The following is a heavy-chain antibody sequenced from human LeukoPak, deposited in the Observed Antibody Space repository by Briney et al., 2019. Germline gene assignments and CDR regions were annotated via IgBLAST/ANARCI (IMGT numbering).Heavy chain of an antibody. V-gene: IGHV4-59*01. CDR2: IYYIGST. D-gene: IGHD5-24*01. CDR3: AREGRLQYMDNFDY. Sequence: SETLSLTCTVSGGSISSYYWSWIRQPPGKGLEWIGYIYYIGSTNYNPSLKSRVTISVDTSKNQFSLKLSSVTAADTAVYYCAREGRLQYMDNFDYWGQGTLVTVSS. J-gene: IGHJ4*02. CDR1: GGSISSYY.